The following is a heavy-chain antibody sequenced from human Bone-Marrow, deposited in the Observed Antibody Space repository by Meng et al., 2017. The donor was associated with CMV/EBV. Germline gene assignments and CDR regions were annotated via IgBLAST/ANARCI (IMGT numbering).Heavy chain of an antibody. J-gene: IGHJ4*02. D-gene: IGHD3-3*02. V-gene: IGHV3-15*01. Sequence: GESLKISCAASGFTFANAWMSWVRQAPGKGLEWVARIKSGGGTTEYAAPVRGRFSISRDDSYNTLYLQMNSLKTEDTAIYYCATDRPEVLAQIDFWGQATLATFSS. CDR1: GFTFANAW. CDR3: ATDRPEVLAQIDF. CDR2: IKSGGGTT.